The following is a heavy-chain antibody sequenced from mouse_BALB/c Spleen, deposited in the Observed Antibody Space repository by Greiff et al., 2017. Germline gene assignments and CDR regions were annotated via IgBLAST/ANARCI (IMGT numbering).Heavy chain of an antibody. Sequence: EVHLVESGPGLVKPSQSLSLTCTVTGYSITSDYAWNWIRQFPGNQLEWMGYISYSGSTSYNPSLKSRISITRDTSKNQFFLQLNSVTTEDTATYYCARVYGAYYFDYWGQGTTLTVSS. CDR1: GYSITSDYA. CDR2: ISYSGST. J-gene: IGHJ2*01. D-gene: IGHD1-2*01. CDR3: ARVYGAYYFDY. V-gene: IGHV3-2*02.